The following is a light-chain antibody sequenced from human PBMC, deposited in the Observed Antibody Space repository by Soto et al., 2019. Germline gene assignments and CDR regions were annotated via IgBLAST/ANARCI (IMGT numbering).Light chain of an antibody. Sequence: DIEMTQSRSTLYASVEDRVTITCRVSQSISSWLAWYQQKPGKAPKLLIYDASSLESGVPSRFSGSGSGTEFTLTISSLQPDDFATYYCQQYNIYSYTFGQGTKLEIK. V-gene: IGKV1-5*01. CDR3: QQYNIYSYT. CDR1: QSISSW. CDR2: DAS. J-gene: IGKJ2*01.